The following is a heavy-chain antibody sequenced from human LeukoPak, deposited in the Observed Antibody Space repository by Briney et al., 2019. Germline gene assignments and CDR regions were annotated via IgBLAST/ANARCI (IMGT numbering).Heavy chain of an antibody. Sequence: GASVKVSCKASGGTFSSYAISWVRQAPGQGLEWMGRIIPILGIANYAQKFQGRVTITADKSTSTAYMELSSLRSEDTAVYYCARHTHNHYYDSSGFRRRDAFDIWGQGTMVTVSS. J-gene: IGHJ3*02. CDR1: GGTFSSYA. CDR3: ARHTHNHYYDSSGFRRRDAFDI. V-gene: IGHV1-69*04. D-gene: IGHD3-22*01. CDR2: IIPILGIA.